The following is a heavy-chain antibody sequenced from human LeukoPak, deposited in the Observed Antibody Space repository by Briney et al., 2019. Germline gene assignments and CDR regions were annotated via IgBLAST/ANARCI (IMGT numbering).Heavy chain of an antibody. CDR2: IYYSGGT. CDR1: GGSISSTNYY. Sequence: SETLSLTCTVSGGSISSTNYYWGWIRQPLGKGLEWIGSIYYSGGTYYNPSLKSRVTISVDTSKNQFSLKLSSVTAADMAVYYCARLPTDYYGSGSPDGWGQGTLVTVSS. D-gene: IGHD3-10*01. CDR3: ARLPTDYYGSGSPDG. V-gene: IGHV4-39*01. J-gene: IGHJ4*02.